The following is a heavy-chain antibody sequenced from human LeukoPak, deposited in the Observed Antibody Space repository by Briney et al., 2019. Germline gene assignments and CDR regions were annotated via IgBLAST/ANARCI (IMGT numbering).Heavy chain of an antibody. CDR3: AREGDDFWSGYNLIPT. D-gene: IGHD3-3*01. Sequence: GGSLRLSCAASGFTFSSYSMNWVRQAPGKGLEWVSYISSSSSTIYYADSVKGRFTISRDNAKNTLYLQMNSLRAEDTAVYYCAREGDDFWSGYNLIPTWGQGTLVTVSS. CDR2: ISSSSSTI. CDR1: GFTFSSYS. J-gene: IGHJ4*02. V-gene: IGHV3-48*01.